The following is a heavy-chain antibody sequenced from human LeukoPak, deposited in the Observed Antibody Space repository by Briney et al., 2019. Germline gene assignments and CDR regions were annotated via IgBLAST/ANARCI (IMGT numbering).Heavy chain of an antibody. CDR3: SSGVVPAAIEAGY. Sequence: GASVKVSCKASGGTFSSYAISWVRQAPGQGLEWMGGIIPIFGTANYAQKFQGRVTITADESTSTAYMELSSLRSEDTAVYYCSSGVVPAAIEAGYWGQGTLVTVSS. J-gene: IGHJ4*02. D-gene: IGHD2-2*01. CDR1: GGTFSSYA. V-gene: IGHV1-69*13. CDR2: IIPIFGTA.